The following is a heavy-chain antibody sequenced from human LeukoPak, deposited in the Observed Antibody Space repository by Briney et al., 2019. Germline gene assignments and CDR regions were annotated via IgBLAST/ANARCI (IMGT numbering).Heavy chain of an antibody. CDR2: IYYTEST. J-gene: IGHJ4*02. Sequence: PGGSLRLSCAASGFTFSTYSMTWVRQPPGKGLEWIGYIYYTESTNYNPSLKSRVTISADTSKNHFSLKLRSVTAADTAVYFCARGTHFDTSVSKHFDYWGQGTLVTVSS. D-gene: IGHD3-22*01. CDR3: ARGTHFDTSVSKHFDY. V-gene: IGHV4-59*01. CDR1: GFTFSTYS.